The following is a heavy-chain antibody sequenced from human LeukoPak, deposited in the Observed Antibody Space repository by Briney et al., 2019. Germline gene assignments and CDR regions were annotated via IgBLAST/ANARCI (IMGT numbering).Heavy chain of an antibody. CDR2: INPNSGGT. V-gene: IGHV1-2*02. Sequence: ASVKVSCKASGYTFTGYYMHWVRQAPGQGLEWMGWINPNSGGTNYAQKFQGRVTMTRDTSISTAYMELSRLRSDDTAVYYCARGYCSSTSCYSFYGMDVWGQGTTVTVSS. J-gene: IGHJ6*02. D-gene: IGHD2-2*01. CDR3: ARGYCSSTSCYSFYGMDV. CDR1: GYTFTGYY.